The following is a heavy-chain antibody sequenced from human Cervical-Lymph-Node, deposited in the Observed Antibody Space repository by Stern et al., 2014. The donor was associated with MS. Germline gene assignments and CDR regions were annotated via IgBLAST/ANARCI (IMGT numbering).Heavy chain of an antibody. V-gene: IGHV5-51*03. J-gene: IGHJ4*02. D-gene: IGHD3-22*01. CDR2: IYPGDSDT. CDR3: ARSYYYDGSGYTKLDF. Sequence: MQLVQSGAEVKKLGESLKISCKGSGYNFPMYWIGWVRQMPGKGLEWMGVIYPGDSDTRYSPSFPGQVTMSVDKSISTAYLQWSSLKASDSAMYYCARSYYYDGSGYTKLDFWGQGTRVTVSS. CDR1: GYNFPMYW.